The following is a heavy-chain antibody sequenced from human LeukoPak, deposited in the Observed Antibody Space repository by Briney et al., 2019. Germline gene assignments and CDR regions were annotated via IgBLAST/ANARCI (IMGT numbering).Heavy chain of an antibody. Sequence: SETLSLTCSVSGGPSSTYYWSWIRQTPGKGLEWIGYVYYSGTTNYNPSLKGRVTISSDTSKNQFSLNLRSVNVADTAIYYCARHGGSLGYFDSWGQGTLVTVSS. CDR1: GGPSSTYY. CDR3: ARHGGSLGYFDS. J-gene: IGHJ4*02. V-gene: IGHV4-59*08. D-gene: IGHD1-26*01. CDR2: VYYSGTT.